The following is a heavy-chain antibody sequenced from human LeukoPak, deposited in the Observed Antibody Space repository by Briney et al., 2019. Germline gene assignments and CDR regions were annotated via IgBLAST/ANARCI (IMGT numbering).Heavy chain of an antibody. Sequence: PGGSLRLSCAASGFTFRSYSMNWVRQAPGKGLEWVSSINSDSNYIYYADSVQGRFTISRDNAKNSLSLQMNSLRAEDTAVYYCARGGYCTSTICYSLNAFDIWGQGTMVTVSS. CDR3: ARGGYCTSTICYSLNAFDI. CDR2: INSDSNYI. D-gene: IGHD2-2*01. V-gene: IGHV3-21*01. CDR1: GFTFRSYS. J-gene: IGHJ3*02.